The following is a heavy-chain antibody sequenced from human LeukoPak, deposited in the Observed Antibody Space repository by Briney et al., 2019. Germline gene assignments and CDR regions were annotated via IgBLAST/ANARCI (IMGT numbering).Heavy chain of an antibody. V-gene: IGHV3-66*02. CDR1: GFTVSSNY. CDR2: IYSGGST. CDR3: ARVPDCSSTSCYTDDASDI. J-gene: IGHJ3*02. Sequence: AGGSLRLSCAASGFTVSSNYMSWVRQAPGKGLEWVSGIYSGGSTYYADSVKGRFTISRANFKKTLYHQMNSLRAEDTAVYYCARVPDCSSTSCYTDDASDIWGQGTMVTVSS. D-gene: IGHD2-2*02.